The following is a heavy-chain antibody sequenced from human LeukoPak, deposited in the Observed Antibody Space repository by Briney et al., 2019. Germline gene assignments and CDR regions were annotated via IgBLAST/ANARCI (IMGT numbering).Heavy chain of an antibody. CDR3: ARGLRSCPSKNRGGSCYDNDAFDI. D-gene: IGHD2-15*01. V-gene: IGHV4-30-2*01. CDR1: GGSISSGGYS. CDR2: IYHSGST. J-gene: IGHJ3*02. Sequence: SETLSLTCAVSGGSISSGGYSWSWIRQPPGKGLEWIGYIYHSGSTYYNPSLKSRVTISVDRSKNQFSLKLSSVTAADTAVYYCARGLRSCPSKNRGGSCYDNDAFDIWGQGTMVTVSS.